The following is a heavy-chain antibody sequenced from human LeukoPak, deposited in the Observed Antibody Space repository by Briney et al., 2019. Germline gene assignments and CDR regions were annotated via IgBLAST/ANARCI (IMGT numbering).Heavy chain of an antibody. V-gene: IGHV1-18*01. CDR3: AKVVTMLHFDY. Sequence: ASVKVSCKASGYTFTCYGISWVRQAPGQGLEWMGWISAYNGNTNYAQKLQGRVTTTTDTSTSTAYMELRSLRSDDTAVYYCAKVVTMLHFDYWGQGTLVTVSS. J-gene: IGHJ4*02. CDR2: ISAYNGNT. D-gene: IGHD2-21*02. CDR1: GYTFTCYG.